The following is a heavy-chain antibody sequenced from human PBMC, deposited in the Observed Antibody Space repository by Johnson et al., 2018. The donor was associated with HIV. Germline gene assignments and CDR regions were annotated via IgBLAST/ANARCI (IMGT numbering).Heavy chain of an antibody. Sequence: QVQLVESGGGVVQPGRSLRLSCAASGFTFSSYAMHWVRQAPGKGLEWVAVISYDGSNKYYAESVKGRFTISRDNAKNSVFLQMNSLRVEDTAIYYCARQPDNFWSSDAFDIWGQGTMVTVSS. D-gene: IGHD3-3*01. CDR3: ARQPDNFWSSDAFDI. CDR2: ISYDGSNK. V-gene: IGHV3-30-3*01. CDR1: GFTFSSYA. J-gene: IGHJ3*02.